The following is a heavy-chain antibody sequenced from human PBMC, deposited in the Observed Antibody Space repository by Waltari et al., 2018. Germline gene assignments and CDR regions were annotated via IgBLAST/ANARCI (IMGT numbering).Heavy chain of an antibody. V-gene: IGHV1-69*01. J-gene: IGHJ5*02. CDR1: GGTFSTYG. D-gene: IGHD6-13*01. CDR2: IVPLLGAI. CDR3: ARGGIEHQLSPNWFDP. Sequence: QVQLVQSGAEVRKPGSSVKVSCKTSGGTFSTYGIYWVRQAPGHGLEYMGGIVPLLGAIHYAQKFRGRVTITADESTSTTYMEMSNLKSEDTAVYFCARGGIEHQLSPNWFDPWGQGTLVTVSS.